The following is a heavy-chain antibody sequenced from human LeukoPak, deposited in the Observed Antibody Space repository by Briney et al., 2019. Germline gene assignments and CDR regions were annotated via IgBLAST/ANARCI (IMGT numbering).Heavy chain of an antibody. J-gene: IGHJ4*02. CDR2: ISSNNGKT. Sequence: ASVKVSCKASGYTFTSYIITWARQAPGQGLEWMGWISSNNGKTDFAQKFQGRLTMTTDTSTSTAYMELRSLRSDDTAVYYCAKIVYPAATAGPLDYWGQGTLVTVSS. D-gene: IGHD6-13*01. CDR1: GYTFTSYI. V-gene: IGHV1-18*01. CDR3: AKIVYPAATAGPLDY.